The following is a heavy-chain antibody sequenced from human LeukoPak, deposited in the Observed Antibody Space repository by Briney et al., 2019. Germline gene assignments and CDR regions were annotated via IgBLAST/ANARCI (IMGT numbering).Heavy chain of an antibody. D-gene: IGHD7-27*01. CDR2: ITTSDGNT. Sequence: GGSLRPSCAASGFTFSSYTMSWVRQAPGKGLEWVSTITTSDGNTYYADSVKGRFTVSRDNSKNTLFLQMNSLRAEDTAVYYCAKDGGLWVSAHWGDSWGRGTLVTVSS. J-gene: IGHJ4*02. CDR3: AKDGGLWVSAHWGDS. V-gene: IGHV3-23*01. CDR1: GFTFSSYT.